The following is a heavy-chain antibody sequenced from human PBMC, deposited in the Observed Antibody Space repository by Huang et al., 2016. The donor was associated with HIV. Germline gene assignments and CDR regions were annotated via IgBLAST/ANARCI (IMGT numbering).Heavy chain of an antibody. Sequence: VQLIESGGGVVQPGKSLRLSCATSGFILSNYGMHWVRQAPGKGFKWVAFRRNAGMKKNYADSVRGRFTVGRDNGNNTLFLQMRSLGVDDTAVYYCARGDYYDSSGYHPGYFDYWGQGILVTVSS. CDR1: GFILSNYG. J-gene: IGHJ4*02. CDR3: ARGDYYDSSGYHPGYFDY. V-gene: IGHV3-30*02. D-gene: IGHD3-22*01. CDR2: RRNAGMKK.